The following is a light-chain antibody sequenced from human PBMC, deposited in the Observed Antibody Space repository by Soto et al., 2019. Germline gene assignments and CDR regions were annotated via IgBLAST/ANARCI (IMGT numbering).Light chain of an antibody. Sequence: EIVLTQSPGTLSLSPGERATLSCRASQSVRNSYLAWYQQKPGQAPRLLIYGASGRATGIPDRFSGSGSGTDFTLTISRLEPEDFAVYYCQQRSNWPLFGQGTRLEIK. CDR1: QSVRNSY. V-gene: IGKV3D-20*02. CDR2: GAS. CDR3: QQRSNWPL. J-gene: IGKJ5*01.